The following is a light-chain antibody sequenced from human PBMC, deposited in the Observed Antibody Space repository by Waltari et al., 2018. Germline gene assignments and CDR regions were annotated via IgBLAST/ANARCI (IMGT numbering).Light chain of an antibody. CDR1: KLGDKY. J-gene: IGLJ2*01. CDR3: QAWDSSSVI. CDR2: QDD. Sequence: SFELTQPPSVSVSPGQTASITCSGTKLGDKYTCWYQQKPGQSPLLVIYQDDKRPSGIPGRFSGSNSGNTATLTISGTQTMDEADYYCQAWDSSSVIFGGGTKLTVL. V-gene: IGLV3-1*01.